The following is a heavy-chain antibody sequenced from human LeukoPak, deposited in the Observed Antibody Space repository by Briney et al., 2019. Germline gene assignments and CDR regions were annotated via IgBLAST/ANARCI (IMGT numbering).Heavy chain of an antibody. Sequence: GGSLRLSCAASGFTFSSYEMNWVRQAPGKGLEWVSYISSSGSTIYYADSVKGRFTISRDNSKNTLYLQMNSLRGEDSAIYYCAKGQELDDGVIDSWGQGTLVTVSS. D-gene: IGHD1-1*01. CDR2: ISSSGSTI. J-gene: IGHJ4*02. V-gene: IGHV3-48*03. CDR1: GFTFSSYE. CDR3: AKGQELDDGVIDS.